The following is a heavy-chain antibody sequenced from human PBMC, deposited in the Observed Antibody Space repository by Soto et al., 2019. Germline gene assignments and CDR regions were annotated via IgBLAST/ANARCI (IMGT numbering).Heavy chain of an antibody. V-gene: IGHV4-59*01. Sequence: PSETLSLSCSVSGVSITSSSWTWIRQPPGEGLEWIGYIYFTGSSNFNPSLKSRVTMSVDTSKKQVSLQLASVTVADTAVYYCARGRGWNQYWGQGTMVTVSS. J-gene: IGHJ4*02. CDR2: IYFTGSS. CDR1: GVSITSSS. D-gene: IGHD1-1*01. CDR3: ARGRGWNQY.